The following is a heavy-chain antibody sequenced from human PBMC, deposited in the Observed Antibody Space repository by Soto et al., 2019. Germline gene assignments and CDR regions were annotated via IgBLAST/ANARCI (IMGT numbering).Heavy chain of an antibody. V-gene: IGHV3-23*01. Sequence: GGSLSLSCAASGFTFSTYAMSWVRQAPGKGLEWVSTISGGGDITYYSDSVKGRFTISRDNSKNTLYLQMNRLSAEDTAPFYCAKSSSSWYASYFDYWGQGTLVTVSS. D-gene: IGHD6-13*01. J-gene: IGHJ4*02. CDR1: GFTFSTYA. CDR3: AKSSSSWYASYFDY. CDR2: ISGGGDIT.